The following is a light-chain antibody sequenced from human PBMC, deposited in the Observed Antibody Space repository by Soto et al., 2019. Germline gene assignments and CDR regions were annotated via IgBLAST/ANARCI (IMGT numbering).Light chain of an antibody. J-gene: IGKJ5*01. CDR3: QQYDSFSIT. V-gene: IGKV1-5*01. Sequence: DIRMPQSPSTLSASFGDRFTITCRASQSISTWLAWYQQKSGRAPKLLIYDSSSLESGVPSRFSGSGSGTEFSLTISSLQPDDFATYFCQQYDSFSITFGQGTRLEIK. CDR2: DSS. CDR1: QSISTW.